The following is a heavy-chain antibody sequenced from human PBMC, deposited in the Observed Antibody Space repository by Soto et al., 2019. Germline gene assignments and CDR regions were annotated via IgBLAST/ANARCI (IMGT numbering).Heavy chain of an antibody. Sequence: GGSLRLSCAASGFTFSSYAMSWVRQAPGKGLEWVSAISGSGGSTYYADSVKGRFTISRDNSKNTLYLQMNSLRAEDTAVYYCAKVYDLSRYYYYGMDVWGQGTTVTVSS. V-gene: IGHV3-23*01. CDR3: AKVYDLSRYYYYGMDV. CDR2: ISGSGGST. J-gene: IGHJ6*02. CDR1: GFTFSSYA. D-gene: IGHD3-3*01.